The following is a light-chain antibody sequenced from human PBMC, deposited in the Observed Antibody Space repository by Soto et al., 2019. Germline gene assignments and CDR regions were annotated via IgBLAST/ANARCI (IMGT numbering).Light chain of an antibody. V-gene: IGKV3-20*01. Sequence: IVLTQSPGTLSLSPGERATLSCRASQSVTSKYLAWFQQKPGQAPRLLLYDVSTRATGLPDRFSGSGSGTDFTLTVSRLEPEDFAVYYCQLYGDSPTFGGGTKVEIK. CDR1: QSVTSKY. CDR3: QLYGDSPT. CDR2: DVS. J-gene: IGKJ4*01.